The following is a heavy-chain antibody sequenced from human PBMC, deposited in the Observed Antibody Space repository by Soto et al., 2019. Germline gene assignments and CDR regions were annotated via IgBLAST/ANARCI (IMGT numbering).Heavy chain of an antibody. CDR2: ISYTGRT. CDR1: GGSISSDANF. V-gene: IGHV4-31*03. D-gene: IGHD6-6*01. CDR3: ERGSFSSSSSWFDP. J-gene: IGHJ5*02. Sequence: SETLSLTFTVSGGSISSDANFWSCIRQLPGRGLEWIGYISYTGRTYYTPSLNSRLTISLDTSKNLFSLRLSAVTAADTAVYFCERGSFSSSSSWFDPWGQGTLVTVSS.